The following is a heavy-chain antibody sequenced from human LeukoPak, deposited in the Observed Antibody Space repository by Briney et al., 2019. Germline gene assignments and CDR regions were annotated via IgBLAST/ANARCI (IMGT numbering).Heavy chain of an antibody. CDR2: INHSGST. Sequence: SETLSLTCAVYGGSFSGYYWSWIRQPPGKGLEWIGEINHSGSTNYNPSLKSRVTISVDTSKNQFSLKLSSVTAADTAVYYCARANYYDSSGYYYPGGGYWGQGTLVTVSS. CDR3: ARANYYDSSGYYYPGGGY. J-gene: IGHJ4*02. CDR1: GGSFSGYY. D-gene: IGHD3-22*01. V-gene: IGHV4-34*01.